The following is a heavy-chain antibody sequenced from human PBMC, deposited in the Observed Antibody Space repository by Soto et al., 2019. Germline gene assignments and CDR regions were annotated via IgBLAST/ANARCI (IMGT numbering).Heavy chain of an antibody. CDR2: ISAYNGNT. Sequence: GASVKVSCKASGYTFNSYGISWVRQAPGQGLEWMGWISAYNGNTNYAQKLQGRVTMTTDTSTSTAYMELRSLRSDDTAVYYCARESYSSSSGWFDPWGQGTLVTVSS. D-gene: IGHD6-6*01. J-gene: IGHJ5*02. V-gene: IGHV1-18*01. CDR3: ARESYSSSSGWFDP. CDR1: GYTFNSYG.